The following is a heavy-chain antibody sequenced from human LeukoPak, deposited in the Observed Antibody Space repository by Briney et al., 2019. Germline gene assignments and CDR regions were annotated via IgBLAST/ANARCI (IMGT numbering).Heavy chain of an antibody. Sequence: SETLSLTCTVSGGSISSYYWSWIRQPPGKGLEWIGYIYYSGSTNYNPSLKSRVAISVDTSKNQFSLKLSSVTAADTAVYYCARARPGIVGAANDYWGQGTLVTVSS. J-gene: IGHJ4*02. V-gene: IGHV4-59*12. CDR3: ARARPGIVGAANDY. CDR2: IYYSGST. CDR1: GGSISSYY. D-gene: IGHD1-26*01.